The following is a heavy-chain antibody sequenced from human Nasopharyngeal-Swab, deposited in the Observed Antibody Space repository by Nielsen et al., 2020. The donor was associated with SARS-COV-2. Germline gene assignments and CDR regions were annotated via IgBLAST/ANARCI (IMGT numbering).Heavy chain of an antibody. V-gene: IGHV1-8*03. D-gene: IGHD2-2*01. CDR3: ARKGRYCSSTSCGNWFDP. CDR1: GYTFTSYD. Sequence: ASVKVSCKASGYTFTSYDINWVRQATGQGLEWMGWMNPNSGNTGYAQKFQGRVTITRNTSISTAYMELSSLRSEGTAVYYCARKGRYCSSTSCGNWFDPWGQGTLVTVSS. CDR2: MNPNSGNT. J-gene: IGHJ5*02.